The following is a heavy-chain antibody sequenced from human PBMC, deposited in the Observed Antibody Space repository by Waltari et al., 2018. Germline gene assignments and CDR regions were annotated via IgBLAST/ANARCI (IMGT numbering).Heavy chain of an antibody. CDR1: GFSLSTTTVG. D-gene: IGHD6-19*01. V-gene: IGHV2-5*02. J-gene: IGHJ5*02. Sequence: QITLKESGPALVKPTQTLTLTCTVSGFSLSTTTVGVGWIRQPPGKALEWLALIYWDDDTRFSPSLKSRLTVTRDTSKNQVVLTMTNMDPLDTGTYFCAHRRWDSSGWSGVWFDPWGQGTLVTVSS. CDR2: IYWDDDT. CDR3: AHRRWDSSGWSGVWFDP.